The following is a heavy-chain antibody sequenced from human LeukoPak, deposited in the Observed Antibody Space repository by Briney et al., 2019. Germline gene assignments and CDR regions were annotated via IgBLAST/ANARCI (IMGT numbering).Heavy chain of an antibody. J-gene: IGHJ4*02. Sequence: PGGSLRLSCAASGFTFNRYWMSWVRQTPGKGLEWVANIKEDESEDYYVDSVKGRFTISRDNAKNSLYLQMNSLRTEDTAVYYCARGPDCSSTSCYRAAGYWGQGILVTVSS. CDR2: IKEDESED. CDR1: GFTFNRYW. V-gene: IGHV3-7*01. D-gene: IGHD2-2*02. CDR3: ARGPDCSSTSCYRAAGY.